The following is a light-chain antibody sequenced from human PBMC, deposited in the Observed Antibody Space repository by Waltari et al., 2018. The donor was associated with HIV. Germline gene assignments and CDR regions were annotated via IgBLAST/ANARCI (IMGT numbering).Light chain of an antibody. V-gene: IGKV3D-20*01. Sequence: DIVLKQSPATLSLSPGERATLYCGASQSISNNYLAWYQHNPGLAPRLLIYDASTRATGIPDRFSGSGSGTDFTLTISRLEPEDFAVYYCHQFVSSTSYTFGHGTKLEI. CDR1: QSISNNY. CDR3: HQFVSSTSYT. J-gene: IGKJ2*01. CDR2: DAS.